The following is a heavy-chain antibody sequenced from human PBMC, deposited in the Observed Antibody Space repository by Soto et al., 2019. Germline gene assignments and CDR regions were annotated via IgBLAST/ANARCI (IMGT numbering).Heavy chain of an antibody. D-gene: IGHD2-21*02. V-gene: IGHV1-46*01. CDR2: INPFDGSR. J-gene: IGHJ4*02. Sequence: GASVKVSCKASGYIFTSYYIHWVRQAPGQGLEWMGWINPFDGSRMFAQSFQGRVTMTRDTSTSTVYMEVSSLRSEDTAVYYCARAWVVVTAPDYWGQGTLVTVSS. CDR3: ARAWVVVTAPDY. CDR1: GYIFTSYY.